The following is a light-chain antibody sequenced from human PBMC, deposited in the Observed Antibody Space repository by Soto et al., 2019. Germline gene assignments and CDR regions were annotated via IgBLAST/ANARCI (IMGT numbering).Light chain of an antibody. CDR2: GVS. Sequence: EIVMTQSPATLSVSPGERATLSCRASQSVSTNLAWYQQKPGQAPRLLIYGVSTRATGIPARFSGSGSGTEFTLTITSLQSEDFAVYYCQQHNNWPPWTFGQGTKVEIE. V-gene: IGKV3-15*01. J-gene: IGKJ1*01. CDR3: QQHNNWPPWT. CDR1: QSVSTN.